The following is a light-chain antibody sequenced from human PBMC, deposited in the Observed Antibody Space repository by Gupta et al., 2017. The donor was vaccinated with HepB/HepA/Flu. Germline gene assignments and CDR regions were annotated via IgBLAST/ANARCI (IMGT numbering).Light chain of an antibody. CDR1: QIVSGN. J-gene: IGKJ2*01. CDR3: QQYDNRPYT. Sequence: IVLTQSPATLSVSPGDRATLSCRASQIVSGNLAWYQQRPGQAPRLLIYGASTRATGIPARFSGSGSGTDFTLTISSLQSEDLATYYCQQYDNRPYTFGRGTKLE. V-gene: IGKV3-15*01. CDR2: GAS.